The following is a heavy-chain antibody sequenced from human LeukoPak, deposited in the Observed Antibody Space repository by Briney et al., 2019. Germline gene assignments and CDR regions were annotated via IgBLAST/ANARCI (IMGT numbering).Heavy chain of an antibody. CDR1: GYTFTGYY. J-gene: IGHJ4*02. CDR3: ARVIWFGESDFDY. V-gene: IGHV1-2*02. D-gene: IGHD3-10*01. CDR2: INPNSGGT. Sequence: SVKVSCKASGYTFTGYYMHWVRQAPGQGLEWMGWINPNSGGTNYAQKFQGRVTMTRDTSISTAYMELSRLRSDDTAVYYCARVIWFGESDFDYWGQGTLVTVSS.